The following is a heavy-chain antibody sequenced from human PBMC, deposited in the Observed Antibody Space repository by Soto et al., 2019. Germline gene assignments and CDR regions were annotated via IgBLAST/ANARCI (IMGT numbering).Heavy chain of an antibody. Sequence: SETLSLTCTVSGGSISSGGYYWSWIRQHPGEGLEWIGYIYYSGSTYYNPSLKSRVTISVDTSKNQFSLKLSSVTAADAAVYYCATGLRENYFDYWRQGTLVTVS. CDR1: GGSISSGGYY. V-gene: IGHV4-31*03. CDR3: ATGLRENYFDY. CDR2: IYYSGST. D-gene: IGHD3-16*01. J-gene: IGHJ4*02.